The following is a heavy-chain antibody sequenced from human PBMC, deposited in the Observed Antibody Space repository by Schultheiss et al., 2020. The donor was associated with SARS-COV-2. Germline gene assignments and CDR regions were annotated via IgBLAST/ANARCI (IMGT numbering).Heavy chain of an antibody. J-gene: IGHJ4*02. D-gene: IGHD6-13*01. V-gene: IGHV3-23*01. Sequence: GGSLRLSCAASGFTFSSSAMSWVRQAPGKGLEWVSTISGSGGSTYHAHSVKGRFTISRDNSKNTLYVQMNSLRAEDTAVYYCARGWYSSSWFDYWGQGTLVTVSS. CDR3: ARGWYSSSWFDY. CDR1: GFTFSSSA. CDR2: ISGSGGST.